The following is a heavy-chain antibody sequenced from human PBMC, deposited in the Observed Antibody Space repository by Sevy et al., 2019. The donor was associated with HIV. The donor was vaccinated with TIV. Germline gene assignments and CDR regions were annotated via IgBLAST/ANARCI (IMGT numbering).Heavy chain of an antibody. CDR1: GYTFTGYY. Sequence: ASVKVSCKASGYTFTGYYMHWVRQAPGQELEWMGWINPNSGGTNYAQKFQGRVTMTRDTSISTAYMELSRLRSDDTAVYYCARDDKDILTGYYRVFYYYYGMDVWGQGTTVTVSS. D-gene: IGHD3-9*01. V-gene: IGHV1-2*02. CDR2: INPNSGGT. J-gene: IGHJ6*02. CDR3: ARDDKDILTGYYRVFYYYYGMDV.